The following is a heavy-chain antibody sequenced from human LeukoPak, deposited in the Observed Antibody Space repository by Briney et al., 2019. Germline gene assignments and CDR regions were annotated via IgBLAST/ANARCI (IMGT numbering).Heavy chain of an antibody. CDR3: ARVTADCSSTSCYRGYYYYYMDV. D-gene: IGHD2-2*02. V-gene: IGHV1-18*01. Sequence: ASVKVSCKATSRISWVRQAPGQGLEWMGWIGTYGGDTYYAQKFQGRITVTTDTSTSTVYMELRNLRSDDTAVYYCARVTADCSSTSCYRGYYYYYMDVWGKGTTVTVSS. J-gene: IGHJ6*03. CDR1: TSR. CDR2: IGTYGGDT.